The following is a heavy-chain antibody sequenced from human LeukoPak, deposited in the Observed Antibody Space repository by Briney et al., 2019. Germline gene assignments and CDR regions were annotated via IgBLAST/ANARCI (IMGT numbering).Heavy chain of an antibody. CDR1: GFTFSDYG. J-gene: IGHJ5*02. D-gene: IGHD1-20*01. CDR2: MRYDGSNK. V-gene: IGHV3-30*02. CDR3: AKDYGITGTGGAWFDL. Sequence: PGGSLRLSCAASGFTFSDYGMHWVRQAPGKGLEWVAFMRYDGSNKYYVDSVKGRFTISRDNSKNTLYLQMNSLRPEDTAVYYCAKDYGITGTGGAWFDLWGQGTLVTVSS.